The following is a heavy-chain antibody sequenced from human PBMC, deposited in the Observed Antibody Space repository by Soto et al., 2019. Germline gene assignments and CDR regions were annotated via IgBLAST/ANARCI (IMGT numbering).Heavy chain of an antibody. V-gene: IGHV4-59*01. CDR3: ARQGPLREVRGVIIGPPFYYYGMDV. D-gene: IGHD3-10*01. J-gene: IGHJ6*02. Sequence: SETLSLTCTVSGGSISSYYWSWIRQPPGKGLEWIGYIYYSGSTNYNPSLKSRVTISVDTSKNQFSLKLSSVTAADTAVYYCARQGPLREVRGVIIGPPFYYYGMDVWGQGTTVTVSS. CDR2: IYYSGST. CDR1: GGSISSYY.